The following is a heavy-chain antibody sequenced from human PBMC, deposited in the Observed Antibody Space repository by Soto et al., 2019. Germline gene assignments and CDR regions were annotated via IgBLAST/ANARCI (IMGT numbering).Heavy chain of an antibody. CDR2: ISYDGSNK. Sequence: QVQLVESGGGVVQPGRSLRLSCAASGFTFSSYAMHWVRQAPGKGLEWVAVISYDGSNKYYADSVKGRFTISRDNSKNTLYLQMNSLRAEDTAVYYCARGLFNDSSGSRGDFDYWGQGTLVTVSS. D-gene: IGHD3-22*01. J-gene: IGHJ4*02. CDR1: GFTFSSYA. CDR3: ARGLFNDSSGSRGDFDY. V-gene: IGHV3-30-3*01.